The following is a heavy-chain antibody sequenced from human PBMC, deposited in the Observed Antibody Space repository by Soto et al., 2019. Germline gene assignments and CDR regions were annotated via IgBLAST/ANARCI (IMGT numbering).Heavy chain of an antibody. Sequence: TGGSLRLSCAASGFTFSSYGMHWVRQAPGKGLEWVAVIWYDGSNKYYADSVKGRFTISRDNSKNTLYLQMNSLRAEDTAVYYCARGAYYYYYMDVWGKGTTVTVSS. CDR1: GFTFSSYG. J-gene: IGHJ6*03. CDR3: ARGAYYYYYMDV. CDR2: IWYDGSNK. V-gene: IGHV3-33*01.